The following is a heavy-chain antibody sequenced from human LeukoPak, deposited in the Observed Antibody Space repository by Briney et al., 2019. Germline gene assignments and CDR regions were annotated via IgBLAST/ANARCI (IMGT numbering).Heavy chain of an antibody. J-gene: IGHJ4*02. CDR2: IWYDGSNK. Sequence: GGSLRLSCAASGFTLSSYGMHWVRQAPGKGLEWVAVIWYDGSNKYYADSVKGRFTISRDNSKNTLYLQMNSLRAEDTAVYYCARDRGTAMENYFDYWGQGTLVTVSS. V-gene: IGHV3-33*01. D-gene: IGHD5-18*01. CDR3: ARDRGTAMENYFDY. CDR1: GFTLSSYG.